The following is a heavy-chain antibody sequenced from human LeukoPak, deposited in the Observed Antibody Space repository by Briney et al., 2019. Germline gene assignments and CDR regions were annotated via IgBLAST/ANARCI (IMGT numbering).Heavy chain of an antibody. CDR2: IKLDGSEK. V-gene: IGHV3-7*01. Sequence: DPGGSLRLSCVASGFTFGKYWMSWVRQAPGKGLEWVANIKLDGSEKNYVDSVKGRFTISRDNTKNSLYLQMNSLRAEDTAVYYCARSRCGGECYATGLWGQGTLVTVSS. D-gene: IGHD2-21*01. CDR1: GFTFGKYW. J-gene: IGHJ4*02. CDR3: ARSRCGGECYATGL.